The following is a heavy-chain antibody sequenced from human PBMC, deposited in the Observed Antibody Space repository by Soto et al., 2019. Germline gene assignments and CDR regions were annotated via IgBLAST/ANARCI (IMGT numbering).Heavy chain of an antibody. V-gene: IGHV3-23*01. CDR3: ARIVVVPAADYYYYMDV. J-gene: IGHJ6*03. CDR1: GFTFSSYA. CDR2: IRGSGGST. D-gene: IGHD2-2*01. Sequence: EVQLLESGGGLVQPGGSLRLSCAASGFTFSSYAMSWVGQAPGKGLEWVSAIRGSGGSTYYADSVKGRFTISRDNSKNTLYLQMNSQRAEDTAVYYCARIVVVPAADYYYYMDVWGKGTTVTGSS.